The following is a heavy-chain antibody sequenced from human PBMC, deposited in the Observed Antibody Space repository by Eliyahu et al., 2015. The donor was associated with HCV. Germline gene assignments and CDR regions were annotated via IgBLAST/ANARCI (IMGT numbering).Heavy chain of an antibody. CDR2: IIPILGIX. V-gene: IGHV1-69*04. Sequence: QVQLVQSGAEVKKPGSSVKXSCKASGGXFSSYAISXXRKAPGQGLEWMGRIIPILGIXNYAXKFQGRVTITAXKSTSTAYMELSSLRPEDTAVYYCARGGEHYYDSSGYGYYYYGMDVWGQGTTVTVSS. J-gene: IGHJ6*02. CDR1: GGXFSSYA. CDR3: ARGGEHYYDSSGYGYYYYGMDV. D-gene: IGHD3-22*01.